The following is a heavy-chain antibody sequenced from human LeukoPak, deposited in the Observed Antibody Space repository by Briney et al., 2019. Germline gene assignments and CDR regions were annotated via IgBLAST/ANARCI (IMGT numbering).Heavy chain of an antibody. CDR1: GFTFSSYW. D-gene: IGHD3-10*01. CDR3: ARENTLWFGELLNWFDP. J-gene: IGHJ5*02. Sequence: PGGSLRLSCAASGFTFSSYWMGWVRQAPGKGLEWVANIKQDGSEKYYVDSVKGRFTISRDNAKNSLYLQMNSLRAEDTAVYYCARENTLWFGELLNWFDPWGQGTLVTVSS. V-gene: IGHV3-7*03. CDR2: IKQDGSEK.